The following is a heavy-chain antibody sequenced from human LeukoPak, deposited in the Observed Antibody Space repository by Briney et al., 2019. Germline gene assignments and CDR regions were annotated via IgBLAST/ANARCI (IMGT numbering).Heavy chain of an antibody. Sequence: GESLQISCKGSGSNFTSYWIGWVRQLPGKGLEWMGIIYPGDSDTRYSPSFQGQVTISADKSISTAYLQWSSLKASDTAMYYCARTQNVDTAMVRYYFDYWGQGTLVTVSS. CDR3: ARTQNVDTAMVRYYFDY. D-gene: IGHD5-18*01. CDR2: IYPGDSDT. V-gene: IGHV5-51*01. J-gene: IGHJ4*02. CDR1: GSNFTSYW.